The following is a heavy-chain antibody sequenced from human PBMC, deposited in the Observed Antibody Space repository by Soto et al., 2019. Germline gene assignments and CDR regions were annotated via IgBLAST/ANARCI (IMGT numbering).Heavy chain of an antibody. CDR1: GGTFSSYA. Sequence: SVKVSSKAPGGTFSSYAISWVRQAPGQGLEWMGGIIPIFGTANYAQKFQGRVTITADESTSTAYMELSSLRSEDTAVYYCARAVKVWGSYRYSYYYYGMDVWGQGTTVTVSS. D-gene: IGHD3-16*02. J-gene: IGHJ6*02. CDR2: IIPIFGTA. V-gene: IGHV1-69*13. CDR3: ARAVKVWGSYRYSYYYYGMDV.